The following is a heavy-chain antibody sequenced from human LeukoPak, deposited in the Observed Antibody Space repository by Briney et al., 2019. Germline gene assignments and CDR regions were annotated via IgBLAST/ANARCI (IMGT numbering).Heavy chain of an antibody. Sequence: PSETLSLTCTVSGYSISSGYYWGWIRQPPGKGLEWIGSIYHSGSTYSNPSLKSRVTISVDTSKNHFSLKLTSVTAADTAVYYCARSVAGRLDYWGQGTLVTVSS. CDR1: GYSISSGYY. D-gene: IGHD5/OR15-5a*01. J-gene: IGHJ4*02. CDR3: ARSVAGRLDY. V-gene: IGHV4-38-2*02. CDR2: IYHSGST.